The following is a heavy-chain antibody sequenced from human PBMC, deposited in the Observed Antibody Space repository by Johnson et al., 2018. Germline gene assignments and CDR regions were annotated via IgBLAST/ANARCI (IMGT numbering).Heavy chain of an antibody. Sequence: QVQLQQWGAGLLKPSETLSLTCGVYGGSFSGYYWSWIRQPPGKGLEWIGEINHSGSTNYNPSLKSRVTISVDTSKNQFSLKLSSVTAADTAVYYCARLGICSGGSCYSYYYYGMDVWGQGTTVTVSS. CDR3: ARLGICSGGSCYSYYYYGMDV. CDR2: INHSGST. CDR1: GGSFSGYY. J-gene: IGHJ6*02. V-gene: IGHV4-34*01. D-gene: IGHD2-15*01.